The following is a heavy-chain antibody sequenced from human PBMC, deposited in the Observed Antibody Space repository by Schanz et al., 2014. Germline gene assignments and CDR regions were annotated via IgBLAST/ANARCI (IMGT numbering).Heavy chain of an antibody. CDR3: ARVVLGGDAFDI. J-gene: IGHJ3*02. CDR1: GGSISSEY. CDR2: IYNSGKT. Sequence: QVQLQESGPALVKPSETLSLTCTVSGGSISSEYWSWIRQPAGKGLEWIGRIYNSGKTNYNPSLESRVSMSVDTSKKQLSLKLRSVSAADTAVYSCARVVLGGDAFDIWGQGTMVTVSS. D-gene: IGHD3-10*01. V-gene: IGHV4-4*07.